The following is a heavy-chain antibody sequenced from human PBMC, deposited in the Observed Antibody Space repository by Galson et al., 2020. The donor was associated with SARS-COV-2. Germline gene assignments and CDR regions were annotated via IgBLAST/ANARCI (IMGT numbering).Heavy chain of an antibody. CDR3: AALGATGLDAFDI. CDR2: TVVGSGST. Sequence: SVKVSCKASGFTLSTSAVQWVRQARGQRLEWIGWTVVGSGSTDYAQKFQERVIITRDTSTSTAYMELSSLSSEDTAAYYCAALGATGLDAFDIWGQGTMVTVSS. D-gene: IGHD1-26*01. V-gene: IGHV1-58*01. CDR1: GFTLSTSA. J-gene: IGHJ3*02.